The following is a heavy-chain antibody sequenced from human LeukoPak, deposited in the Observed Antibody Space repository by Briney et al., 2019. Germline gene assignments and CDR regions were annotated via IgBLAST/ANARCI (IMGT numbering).Heavy chain of an antibody. CDR1: GFTFSSYD. V-gene: IGHV3-13*01. J-gene: IGHJ6*03. Sequence: GGSLRLSCAASGFTFSSYDMHWVRQATGKGLEWVSAIGTAGDTYYPGSVKGRFTISRDNAKNSLYLQMNSLRAGDTAVYYCARATRRAYYMDVWGKGTTVTVSS. CDR3: ARATRRAYYMDV. CDR2: IGTAGDT.